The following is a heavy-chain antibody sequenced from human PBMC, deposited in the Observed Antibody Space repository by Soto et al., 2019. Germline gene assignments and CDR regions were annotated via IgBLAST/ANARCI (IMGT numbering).Heavy chain of an antibody. D-gene: IGHD2-15*01. J-gene: IGHJ5*02. Sequence: SETLSLTCSISGGSISGYHWNWIRQTPGKGVEWIGYFHNIGNPKYSPSLKSRVTISVDKSDKQFSLELTSVTAADTAVYYCATLPPRIVVVKTELPTWGQGRRVTVAS. CDR3: ATLPPRIVVVKTELPT. CDR1: GGSISGYH. V-gene: IGHV4-59*03. CDR2: FHNIGNP.